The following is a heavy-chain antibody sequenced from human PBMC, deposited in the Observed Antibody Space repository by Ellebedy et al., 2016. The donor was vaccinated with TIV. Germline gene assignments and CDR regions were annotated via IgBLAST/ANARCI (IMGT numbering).Heavy chain of an antibody. J-gene: IGHJ6*02. V-gene: IGHV3-21*05. CDR1: GFTFTSYS. CDR2: SKPSDREI. D-gene: IGHD1-7*01. CDR3: AKSRASWNLAIDYFAMDV. Sequence: GESLKISXAASGFTFTSYSMNWVRRAPGKGLEWLSYSKPSDREISYADSVKGRFTISRDNAKKSLYLQMSSLTTEDTASYYCAKSRASWNLAIDYFAMDVWGPGTSVTVSS.